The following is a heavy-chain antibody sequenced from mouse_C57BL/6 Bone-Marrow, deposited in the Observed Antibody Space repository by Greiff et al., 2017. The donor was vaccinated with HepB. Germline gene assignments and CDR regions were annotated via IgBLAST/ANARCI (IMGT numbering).Heavy chain of an antibody. V-gene: IGHV1-54*01. CDR3: AREPAWFAY. CDR2: INPGSGGT. CDR1: GYAFTNYL. J-gene: IGHJ3*01. Sequence: QVQLQQSGAELVRPGTSVKVSCKASGYAFTNYLIEWVKQRLGQGLEWIGVINPGSGGTNYNEKFKGKATLTADKSSSTAYMQLSSLTSEDSAVYFCAREPAWFAYWGQGTLVTVSA.